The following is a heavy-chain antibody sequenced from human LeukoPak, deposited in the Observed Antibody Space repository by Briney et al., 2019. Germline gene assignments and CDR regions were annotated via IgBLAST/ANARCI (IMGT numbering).Heavy chain of an antibody. D-gene: IGHD6-13*01. CDR1: GGSISSSGYY. V-gene: IGHV4-39*01. J-gene: IGHJ5*02. CDR3: ARPPLLDSSLFDP. Sequence: SETLSLTCTVSGGSISSSGYYWVWIRQPPGKGLEWIGSIYYTGSTYYNPSLRSRVTISVDTSKNQFSLKLTSVTAADTAVYFCARPPLLDSSLFDPWGQGALVTVAS. CDR2: IYYTGST.